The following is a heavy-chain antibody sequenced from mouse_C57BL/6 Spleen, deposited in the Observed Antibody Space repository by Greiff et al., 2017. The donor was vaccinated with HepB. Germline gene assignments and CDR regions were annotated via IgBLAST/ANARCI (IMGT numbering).Heavy chain of an antibody. V-gene: IGHV5-17*01. CDR2: ISSGSSTI. Sequence: EVQRVESGGGLVKPGGSLKLSCAASGFTFSDYGMHWVRQAPEKGLEWVAYISSGSSTIYYADTVKGRFTISRDNAKNTLFLQMTSLRSEDTAMYYCARRDSNYLAWFAYWGQGTLVTVSA. CDR1: GFTFSDYG. J-gene: IGHJ3*01. CDR3: ARRDSNYLAWFAY. D-gene: IGHD2-5*01.